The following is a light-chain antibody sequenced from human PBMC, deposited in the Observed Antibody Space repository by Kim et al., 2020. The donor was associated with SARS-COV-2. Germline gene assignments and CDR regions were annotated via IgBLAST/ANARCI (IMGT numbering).Light chain of an antibody. CDR1: QSVSDK. Sequence: EIVMTQYPVTLSVSPGERATLSCRASQSVSDKLAWYQQRPGQPPRLLIYGASTRATGIPTRFSGSGSGTEFTLTISNPQSEDSALYYCQHYNYWPPLTFGGGTKVDIK. CDR3: QHYNYWPPLT. V-gene: IGKV3D-15*01. CDR2: GAS. J-gene: IGKJ4*01.